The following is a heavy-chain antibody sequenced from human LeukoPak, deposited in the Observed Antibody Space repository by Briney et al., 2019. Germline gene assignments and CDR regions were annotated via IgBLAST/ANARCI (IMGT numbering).Heavy chain of an antibody. CDR3: ALTLWLSLQPVFDY. V-gene: IGHV4-38-2*01. Sequence: SETLSLTCAVSGYSISSGYYWGWIRQPPGKGLEWIGSVYHSGSTYSNPSLRSRVTISVDTSKNQFSLKLSSVTAADTAVYYWALTLWLSLQPVFDYWGQGSLVTVSS. CDR2: VYHSGST. D-gene: IGHD3-22*01. J-gene: IGHJ4*02. CDR1: GYSISSGYY.